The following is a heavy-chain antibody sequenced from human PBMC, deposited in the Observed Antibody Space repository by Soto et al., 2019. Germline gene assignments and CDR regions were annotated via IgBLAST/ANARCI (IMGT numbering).Heavy chain of an antibody. J-gene: IGHJ4*02. CDR1: GLTVSSSY. V-gene: IGHV3-53*01. CDR2: IYSAGSP. CDR3: ARSREPEYSSAIFLEI. D-gene: IGHD5-18*01. Sequence: GGFLRLSCAASGLTVSSSYMSCVRQAPGKGLQWVSVIYSAGSPYYANSVKGRFTISRDMSTNKVYLQMSSLTDEDTAVYSCARSREPEYSSAIFLEIWGQGAMVTVSS.